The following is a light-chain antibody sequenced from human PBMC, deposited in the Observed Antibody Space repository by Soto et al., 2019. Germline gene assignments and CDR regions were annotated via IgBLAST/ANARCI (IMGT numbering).Light chain of an antibody. Sequence: ENVLTQSPGTLSLSPGEGATLSCRASQSVSNNYLAWYQQKPGQAPRLLIYDASSRAAGIPDRFSGSGSRTDVTLTISRLEPEDFAVYHCQQYGDLPITFGQGTKLESK. CDR1: QSVSNNY. CDR3: QQYGDLPIT. J-gene: IGKJ2*01. CDR2: DAS. V-gene: IGKV3-20*01.